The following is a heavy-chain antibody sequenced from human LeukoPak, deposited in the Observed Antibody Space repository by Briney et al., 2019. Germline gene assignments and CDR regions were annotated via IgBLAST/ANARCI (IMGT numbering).Heavy chain of an antibody. CDR2: ISTETQSP. D-gene: IGHD4/OR15-4a*01. J-gene: IGHJ4*02. Sequence: ASVMVSCKVSGYTSPFYGITWVRQAPGQGLEWMGWISTETQSPNYAQKLQDRLTITTDIATSTAYMELTSLRHDDAAIYYCAWDTMVYDITRGQGTLITVSS. V-gene: IGHV1-18*01. CDR1: GYTSPFYG. CDR3: AWDTMVYDIT.